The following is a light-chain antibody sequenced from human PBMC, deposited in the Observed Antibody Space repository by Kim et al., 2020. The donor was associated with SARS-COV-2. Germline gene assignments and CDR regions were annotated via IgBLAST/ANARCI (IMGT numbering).Light chain of an antibody. J-gene: IGLJ2*01. CDR1: TSSLDRNA. V-gene: IGLV1-51*01. CDR2: DNG. Sequence: GQTVTISCSGSTSSLDRNAVFWCQQFPGAAPKLVIYDNGNRPSGVPDRFIGSKSGTSATLTITGLETGDEADYYCGIWDRSLKTGLFGGGTQLTVL. CDR3: GIWDRSLKTGL.